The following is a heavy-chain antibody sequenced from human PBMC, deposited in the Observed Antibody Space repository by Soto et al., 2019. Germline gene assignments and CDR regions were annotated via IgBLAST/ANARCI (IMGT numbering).Heavy chain of an antibody. V-gene: IGHV3-74*01. CDR3: AREGRAGYYYYMDV. CDR2: NNSDGSST. J-gene: IGHJ6*03. CDR1: GFTFSSYW. Sequence: GGSLRLSCAASGFTFSSYWMHWVRQAPGKGLVWVSRNNSDGSSTRYADSVKGRFTISRDNAKNTLYLQMNSLRAEDTAVYYCAREGRAGYYYYMDVWGKGTTVTVSS.